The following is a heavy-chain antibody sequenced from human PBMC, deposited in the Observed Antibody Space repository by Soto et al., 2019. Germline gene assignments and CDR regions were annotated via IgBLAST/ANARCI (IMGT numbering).Heavy chain of an antibody. CDR3: ARDGYNSYYCGS. Sequence: SSEPLSLTCTVSGASLDDFYWSWIRQPPGKAPEWIAYISDSGSANYNPSLRSRVIISVDTSNNQFSLKLTSVTAADTAVYYCARDGYNSYYCGSRGQGPLVTVYS. CDR2: ISDSGSA. D-gene: IGHD1-1*01. V-gene: IGHV4-59*01. CDR1: GASLDDFY. J-gene: IGHJ4*02.